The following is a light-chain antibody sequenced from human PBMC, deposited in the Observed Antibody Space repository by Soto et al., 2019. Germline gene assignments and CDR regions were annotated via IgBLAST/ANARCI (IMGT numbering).Light chain of an antibody. CDR2: EVR. CDR3: SADTARSTLV. CDR1: MRDVGAYNL. J-gene: IGLJ3*02. V-gene: IGLV2-14*01. Sequence: QSALTQPASVSGSAGQSITISCSGTMRDVGAYNLVSWYQQHPGTAPKLIIYEVRNRPSGISSRFSGSRSGNTASLTISGLKPEDEGDYYCSADTARSTLVFGGGTKVTVL.